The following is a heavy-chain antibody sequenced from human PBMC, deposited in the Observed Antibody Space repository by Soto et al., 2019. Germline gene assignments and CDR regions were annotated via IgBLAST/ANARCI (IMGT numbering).Heavy chain of an antibody. V-gene: IGHV3-23*01. CDR2: IGGSGGST. CDR1: GFTFSSYA. Sequence: EVQLLESGGGLVQPGGSLRLSCTASGFTFSSYAMNWVRQAPGKGLEWVSVIGGSGGSTYYADSVKGRFTISRDNSKNTLYVQMNSLRAEDTAVYYCASRTSGWYFDYWGQGTLVTVSS. J-gene: IGHJ4*02. D-gene: IGHD6-19*01. CDR3: ASRTSGWYFDY.